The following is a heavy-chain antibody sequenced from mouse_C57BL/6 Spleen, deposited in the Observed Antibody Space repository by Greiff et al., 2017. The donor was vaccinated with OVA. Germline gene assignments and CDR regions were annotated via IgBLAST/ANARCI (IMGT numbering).Heavy chain of an antibody. CDR3: ARNIYDGYYVAMDY. Sequence: EVQLQQSGAELVKPGASVKLSCTASGFNFKDYYMHWVKQRTEQGLEWIGRIDPEDGETKYAPKFQGKATITADTSTNTAYLQLSSLTPEYAAVYYCARNIYDGYYVAMDYWGQGTSVTVSS. V-gene: IGHV14-2*01. CDR2: IDPEDGET. D-gene: IGHD2-3*01. CDR1: GFNFKDYY. J-gene: IGHJ4*01.